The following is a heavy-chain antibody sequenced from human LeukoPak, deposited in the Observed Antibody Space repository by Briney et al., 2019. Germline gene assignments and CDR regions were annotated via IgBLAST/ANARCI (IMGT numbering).Heavy chain of an antibody. J-gene: IGHJ6*03. Sequence: SETLSLTCKVSGGSISSSSYYWGWIRQPPGKGLEWIGIIYYSGSTYYNPSLKSRVTISVDTSKNQLSLKLSSVTAADTAVYYCARGSGSYTRGDYYYMDVWGKGTTVTVSS. CDR1: GGSISSSSYY. CDR2: IYYSGST. CDR3: ARGSGSYTRGDYYYMDV. D-gene: IGHD3-10*01. V-gene: IGHV4-39*07.